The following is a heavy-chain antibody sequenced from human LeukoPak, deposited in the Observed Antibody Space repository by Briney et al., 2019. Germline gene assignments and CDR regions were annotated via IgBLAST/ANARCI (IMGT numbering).Heavy chain of an antibody. Sequence: SETLSLTCTVSGGSISSHYWSWIRQPAGKGLEWIGRIYTSGSTNYNPSLKSRVTMSVDTSKNQFSLKLSSVTAADTAVYYCASLYSYGGGLDYWGQGTLVTVSS. CDR3: ASLYSYGGGLDY. CDR2: IYTSGST. V-gene: IGHV4-4*07. J-gene: IGHJ4*02. CDR1: GGSISSHY. D-gene: IGHD5-18*01.